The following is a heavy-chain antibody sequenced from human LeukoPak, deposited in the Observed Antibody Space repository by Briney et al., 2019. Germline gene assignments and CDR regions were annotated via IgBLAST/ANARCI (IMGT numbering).Heavy chain of an antibody. D-gene: IGHD6-19*01. CDR1: GGSISSYY. CDR3: AREGLIAVAGKTLGAYFDY. J-gene: IGHJ4*02. CDR2: IYTSGST. Sequence: SETLSLTCTVSGGSISSYYWSWIRQPAGKGLEWIGRIYTSGSTNYNPSLKSRVTISVDKSKNQFSLKLSSVTAADTAVYYCAREGLIAVAGKTLGAYFDYWGQGTLVTVPS. V-gene: IGHV4-4*07.